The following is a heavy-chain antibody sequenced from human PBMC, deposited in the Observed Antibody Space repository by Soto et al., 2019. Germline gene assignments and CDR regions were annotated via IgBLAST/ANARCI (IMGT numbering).Heavy chain of an antibody. Sequence: GGSLRLSCAASGFTFSDYYMSWIRQAPGKGLEWVSYISSSSSYTNYADSVKGRFTISRDNAKNSLYLQMNSLRAEDTAVYYCERFDVAGSVIDYLGQGTLVTVSS. V-gene: IGHV3-11*06. J-gene: IGHJ4*02. CDR1: GFTFSDYY. D-gene: IGHD2-15*01. CDR3: ERFDVAGSVIDY. CDR2: ISSSSSYT.